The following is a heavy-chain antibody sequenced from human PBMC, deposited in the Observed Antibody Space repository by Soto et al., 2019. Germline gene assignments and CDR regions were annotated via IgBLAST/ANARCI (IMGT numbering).Heavy chain of an antibody. J-gene: IGHJ1*01. D-gene: IGHD2-15*01. Sequence: SETLSLTCAVYGGSFSGYYWSWIRQPPGKGLEWIGEINHSGSTNYNPSLKSRVTISVDTSKNQFSLKLSSVTAADTAVYYCASPRSGGSWNTFQHWGQGTLVTVSS. CDR2: INHSGST. V-gene: IGHV4-34*01. CDR3: ASPRSGGSWNTFQH. CDR1: GGSFSGYY.